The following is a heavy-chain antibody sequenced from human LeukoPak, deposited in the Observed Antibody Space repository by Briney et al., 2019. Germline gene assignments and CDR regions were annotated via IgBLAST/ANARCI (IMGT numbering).Heavy chain of an antibody. V-gene: IGHV1-58*01. CDR1: SLTFSNSA. Sequence: SVKVSCKGSSLTFSNSAVQWVRQSRGQRLEWIGWIVVGSGDTNYAQRFQERVTITRDVSTNTAYMELSSLSSEDTAVYYCAAGYCTSISCYAAGVWGQGTTVIVSS. D-gene: IGHD2-2*01. J-gene: IGHJ6*02. CDR2: IVVGSGDT. CDR3: AAGYCTSISCYAAGV.